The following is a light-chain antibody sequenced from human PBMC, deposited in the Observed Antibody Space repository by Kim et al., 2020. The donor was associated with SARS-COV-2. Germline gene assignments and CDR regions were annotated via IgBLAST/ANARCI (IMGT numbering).Light chain of an antibody. CDR2: GAS. CDR1: QSVGSN. V-gene: IGKV3-15*01. J-gene: IGKJ2*01. CDR3: QQYADWPPYT. Sequence: VVMTQSPATLSVSPGERVTLSCRASQSVGSNLAWYQQKPGQGPRLLIYGASPRATGIPARFSGSGSGTNFTLTISSLQSEDFAIYYCQQYADWPPYTFGPGTKLEI.